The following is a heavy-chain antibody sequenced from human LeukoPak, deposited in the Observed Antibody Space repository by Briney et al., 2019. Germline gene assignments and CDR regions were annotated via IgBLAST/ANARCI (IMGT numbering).Heavy chain of an antibody. CDR2: IKQDGSEK. J-gene: IGHJ4*02. Sequence: PGGSLRLSCAASGFTFSSYWMSWVRQAPGKGLEWVANIKQDGSEKYYVDSVKGRFTISRDNAKNSLYLQMNSLRAEDTAVYYCAKEGRYSSGWYGFDYWGQGTLVTVSS. D-gene: IGHD6-19*01. CDR3: AKEGRYSSGWYGFDY. CDR1: GFTFSSYW. V-gene: IGHV3-7*03.